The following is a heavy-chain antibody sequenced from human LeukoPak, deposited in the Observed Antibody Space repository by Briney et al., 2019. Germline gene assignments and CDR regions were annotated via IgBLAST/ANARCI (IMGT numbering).Heavy chain of an antibody. CDR3: ARNSYTRESGYYYYMDV. J-gene: IGHJ6*03. CDR2: IIPIFGTT. V-gene: IGHV1-69*06. D-gene: IGHD3-10*01. CDR1: GGTFSSYA. Sequence: SVKVSCKASGGTFSSYAISWVRQAPGQGLEWMGGIIPIFGTTNYAQKFQGRVTITADKSTSTAYMELGRLRSEDTAVYYCARNSYTRESGYYYYMDVWGKGTTVTVSS.